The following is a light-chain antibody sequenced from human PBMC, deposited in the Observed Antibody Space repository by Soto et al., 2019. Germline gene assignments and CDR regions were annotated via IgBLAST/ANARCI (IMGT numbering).Light chain of an antibody. J-gene: IGLJ1*01. Sequence: QSVLTQPPSASGTPGQRVTISCSGSSSNIGSNTVNWYQQLPGTAPKLLIYSNNQRPSGVPDRFSGSKSGTSASLAISGLQSEDEADYYCAAWDDSLNGVFGPGTKVTVL. CDR2: SNN. CDR1: SSNIGSNT. CDR3: AAWDDSLNGV. V-gene: IGLV1-44*01.